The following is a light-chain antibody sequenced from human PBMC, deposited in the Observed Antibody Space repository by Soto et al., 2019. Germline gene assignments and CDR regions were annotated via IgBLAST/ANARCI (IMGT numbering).Light chain of an antibody. CDR1: QSLVHTDGNTY. J-gene: IGKJ5*01. CDR3: QQYRTPLPIT. Sequence: DIEMTQTPLSSPVTLGQPASISCKSSQSLVHTDGNTYLNWLQQRPGQPPRLLIYKISNRFSGVPFRFSGSGAGPDFTLKISILEPDDFEIYHCQQYRTPLPITFGQGTRLEIK. V-gene: IGKV2-24*01. CDR2: KIS.